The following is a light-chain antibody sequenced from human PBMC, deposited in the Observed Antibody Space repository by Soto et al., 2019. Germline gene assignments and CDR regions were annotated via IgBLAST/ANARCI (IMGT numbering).Light chain of an antibody. CDR3: QQYGSAPRT. Sequence: EIVLTQSPGTLSLSQGERATLSCRASQSVSSSFLSWYQQKPGQSPRLLIYGASGRATGIPDRFSGSGSGTDFTLTISSLEPEDFAVYYCQQYGSAPRTFGQGTKVDIK. CDR2: GAS. J-gene: IGKJ1*01. V-gene: IGKV3-20*01. CDR1: QSVSSSF.